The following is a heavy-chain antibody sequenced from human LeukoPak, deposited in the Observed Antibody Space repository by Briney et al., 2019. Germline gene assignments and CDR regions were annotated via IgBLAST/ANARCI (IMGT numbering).Heavy chain of an antibody. CDR1: GGSFSGYY. V-gene: IGHV4-34*01. Sequence: SETLPLTCAVYGGSFSGYYWSWIRQPPGKGLEWIGEINHSGSTNYNPSLKSRVTISVDTSKNQFSLKLSSVTAADTAVYYCARGRGYDSSGYYTSFANPYGMDVWGQGTTVTVSS. J-gene: IGHJ6*02. CDR2: INHSGST. CDR3: ARGRGYDSSGYYTSFANPYGMDV. D-gene: IGHD3-22*01.